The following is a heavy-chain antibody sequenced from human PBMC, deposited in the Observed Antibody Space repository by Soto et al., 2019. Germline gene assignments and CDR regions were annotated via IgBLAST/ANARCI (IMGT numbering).Heavy chain of an antibody. D-gene: IGHD3-9*01. CDR1: GGSISSGDYY. V-gene: IGHV4-30-4*01. CDR3: ARDSGRYFDWLSSSDY. J-gene: IGHJ4*02. CDR2: IYYSGST. Sequence: SETLSLTCTVSGGSISSGDYYWSWIRQPPGKGLEWIGYIYYSGSTYYNPSLKSRVTISVDTSKNQFSLKLSSVTAADTAVYYCARDSGRYFDWLSSSDYWGQGTLVTVSS.